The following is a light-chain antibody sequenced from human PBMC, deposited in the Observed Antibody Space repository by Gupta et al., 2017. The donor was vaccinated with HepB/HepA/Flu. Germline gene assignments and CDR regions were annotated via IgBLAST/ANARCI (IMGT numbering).Light chain of an antibody. J-gene: IGLJ2*01. CDR1: SSNIEAGYD. CDR2: GNN. CDR3: QAYDSSLRGPVV. Sequence: QSVMTQPPSVSGAQGQRVTIYCTGSSSNIEAGYDVQWYQQLPGTAPKLLIYGNNNRPSGVPDRFSGSKAGTSASLAITGLQAEDEADYYCQAYDSSLRGPVVFGGGTKLTVL. V-gene: IGLV1-40*01.